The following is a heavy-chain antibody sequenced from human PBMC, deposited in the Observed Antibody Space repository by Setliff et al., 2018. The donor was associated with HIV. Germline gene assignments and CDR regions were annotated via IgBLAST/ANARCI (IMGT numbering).Heavy chain of an antibody. V-gene: IGHV3-7*01. Sequence: GGSLRLSCAASGFTFTSYWMIWVRQAPGKGLEWVANINQDGSEKNYVDSVKGRFTISRDNAKNSLYLQMNSLRADDTAVYYCARVWDYGSGSYGMDVWGQGTTVTVSS. D-gene: IGHD3-10*01. CDR3: ARVWDYGSGSYGMDV. J-gene: IGHJ6*02. CDR1: GFTFTSYW. CDR2: INQDGSEK.